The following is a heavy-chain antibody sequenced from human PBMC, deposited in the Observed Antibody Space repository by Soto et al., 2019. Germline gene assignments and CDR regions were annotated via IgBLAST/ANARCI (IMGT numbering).Heavy chain of an antibody. V-gene: IGHV3-33*05. CDR1: GFTFNTFG. J-gene: IGHJ6*02. CDR3: AREGGKFVGSGSKRYYYGMDV. D-gene: IGHD3-10*01. Sequence: PGGSLRLSCAASGFTFNTFGIHWVRQAPGKGLEWVAVISYDGSNKYYADSVKGRFTISRDNSKNTLYLQMNSLRAEDTALYYCAREGGKFVGSGSKRYYYGMDVWGQGTTVTVSS. CDR2: ISYDGSNK.